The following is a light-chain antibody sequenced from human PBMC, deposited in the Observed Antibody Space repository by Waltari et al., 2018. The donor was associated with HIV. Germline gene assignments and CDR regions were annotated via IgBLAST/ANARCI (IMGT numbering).Light chain of an antibody. J-gene: IGLJ3*02. CDR3: SSFTASGTQV. CDR2: EVT. Sequence: SALPQPASVSGSPGQSITISCTGTSSDVGPYNYVSWYQHHPGKAPKLMIYEVTSRPSGVSNRFSGSKSGNTASLTISGLQAEDEADYYCSSFTASGTQVFGGGTKLTVL. V-gene: IGLV2-14*01. CDR1: SSDVGPYNY.